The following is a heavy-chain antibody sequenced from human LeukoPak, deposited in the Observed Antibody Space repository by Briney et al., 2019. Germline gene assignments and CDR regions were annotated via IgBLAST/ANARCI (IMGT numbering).Heavy chain of an antibody. Sequence: GGSLRLSCATSGFTVSSNYMSWVRQAPGKGLEWVSAISGSGGSTYYADSVKGRFTISRDNSKNTLYLQMNSLRAEDTAVYYCAKRMIVVVPFFDYWGQGTLVTVPS. CDR1: GFTVSSNY. D-gene: IGHD3-22*01. CDR3: AKRMIVVVPFFDY. CDR2: ISGSGGST. V-gene: IGHV3-23*01. J-gene: IGHJ4*02.